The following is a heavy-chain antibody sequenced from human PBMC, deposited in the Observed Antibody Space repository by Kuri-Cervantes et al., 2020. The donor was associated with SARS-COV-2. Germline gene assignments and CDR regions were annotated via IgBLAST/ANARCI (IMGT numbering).Heavy chain of an antibody. CDR3: ARDPSSSSWYYYYGMDV. CDR2: IIPIFGTA. J-gene: IGHJ6*02. Sequence: ASVKVSCKVSGYTLTELSMHWVRQAPGKGLEWMGGIIPIFGTANYAQKFQGRVTMTRDTSTSTVYKELSSLRSEDTAVYYCARDPSSSSWYYYYGMDVWGQGTTVTVSS. V-gene: IGHV1-24*01. D-gene: IGHD6-13*01. CDR1: GYTLTELS.